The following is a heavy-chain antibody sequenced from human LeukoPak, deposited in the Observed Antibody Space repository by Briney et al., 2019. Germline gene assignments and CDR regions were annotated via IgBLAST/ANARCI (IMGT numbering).Heavy chain of an antibody. Sequence: ASVTVSCKASAYTFTNYGISWVRQAPGQGFEWMGWISAYNGNTNYEQKLQCRVTMTTDTSTSTGYMELRSLRSDDTAVYYCERDRVLRVVVAGGQGDYYYYMDVWGKGTTVTISS. V-gene: IGHV1-18*01. CDR1: AYTFTNYG. CDR2: ISAYNGNT. CDR3: ERDRVLRVVVAGGQGDYYYYMDV. J-gene: IGHJ6*03. D-gene: IGHD2-15*01.